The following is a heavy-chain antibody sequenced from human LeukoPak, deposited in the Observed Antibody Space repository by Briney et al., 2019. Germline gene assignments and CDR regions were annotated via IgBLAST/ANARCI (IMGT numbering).Heavy chain of an antibody. CDR1: GGTFSRYA. CDR2: IIPIFGTA. CDR3: ANGMVRGGRAHRYYYYMDV. D-gene: IGHD3-10*01. J-gene: IGHJ6*03. Sequence: GASVKVSCKASGGTFSRYAISWVRQAPGRGLEWMGGIIPIFGTANYAQKFQGRVTITTDESTSTAYMELSSLRSEDTAVYYCANGMVRGGRAHRYYYYMDVWGKGTTATVSS. V-gene: IGHV1-69*05.